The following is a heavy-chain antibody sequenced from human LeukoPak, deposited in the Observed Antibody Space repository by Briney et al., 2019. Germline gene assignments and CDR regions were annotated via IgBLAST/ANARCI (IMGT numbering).Heavy chain of an antibody. D-gene: IGHD6-19*01. V-gene: IGHV3-21*01. CDR3: ATEIAVAGFDY. Sequence: PGGSLRLSCAASGFTFSSYSMNWVRQAPGKGLEWVSSISSSSSSYIYYADSVKGRFTISRDNAKNSLYLQMNSLRAEDTAVYYCATEIAVAGFDYWGQGTLVTVSS. J-gene: IGHJ4*02. CDR2: ISSSSSSYI. CDR1: GFTFSSYS.